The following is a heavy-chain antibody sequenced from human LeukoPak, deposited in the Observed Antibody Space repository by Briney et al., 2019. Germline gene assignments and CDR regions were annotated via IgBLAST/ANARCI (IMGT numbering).Heavy chain of an antibody. CDR3: ATRIAVAGGLDY. D-gene: IGHD6-19*01. V-gene: IGHV3-30-3*01. Sequence: GGSLRLSCAASGFTFSSCAMHWVRQAPGKGLEWVAVISYDGSNKYYADSVKGRFTISRDNSKNTLYLQMNSLRAEDTAVYYCATRIAVAGGLDYWGQGTLVTVSS. J-gene: IGHJ4*02. CDR2: ISYDGSNK. CDR1: GFTFSSCA.